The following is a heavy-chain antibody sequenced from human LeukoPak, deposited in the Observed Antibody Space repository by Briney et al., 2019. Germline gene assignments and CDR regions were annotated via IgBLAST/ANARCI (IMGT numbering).Heavy chain of an antibody. CDR1: GSPFTTYE. D-gene: IGHD1-14*01. V-gene: IGHV1-8*01. CDR2: VHPNSGNT. CDR3: ARGPRNDP. Sequence: ASVKVSCKTSGSPFTTYEINWVRQAAGQGLEWMGWVHPNSGNTAYAQKFQGRVTMTRDTSISTAYMELSGLRSDDTAVYFCARGPRNDPWGQGTLVTVSS. J-gene: IGHJ5*02.